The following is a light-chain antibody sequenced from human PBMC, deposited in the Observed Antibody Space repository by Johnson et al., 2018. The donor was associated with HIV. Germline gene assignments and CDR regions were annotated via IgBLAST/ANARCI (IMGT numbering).Light chain of an antibody. J-gene: IGLJ1*01. CDR2: ENN. Sequence: QSVLTQPPSVSAAPGQKVTISCYGSSSNIGNNYVSWYQQLPGTSPKLLIYENNKRPSGIPDRFSGSKSGTSATMGITGVEPGDEADYYCGTWDSSLSASYVFGTGTKVTVL. CDR3: GTWDSSLSASYV. CDR1: SSNIGNNY. V-gene: IGLV1-51*01.